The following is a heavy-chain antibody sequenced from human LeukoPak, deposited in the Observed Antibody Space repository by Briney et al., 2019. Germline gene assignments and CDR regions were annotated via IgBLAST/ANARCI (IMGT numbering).Heavy chain of an antibody. D-gene: IGHD6-19*01. Sequence: AGGSLRLSCATSGFTLSSYWMHWVRQAPGKGLEWVSAISGSGGSTYYADSVKGRFTISRDNSKNTLYLQMNSLRAEDTAVYYCAKDREIAVAGYRWVAYFDYWGQGTLVTVSS. V-gene: IGHV3-23*01. CDR1: GFTLSSYW. CDR3: AKDREIAVAGYRWVAYFDY. CDR2: ISGSGGST. J-gene: IGHJ4*02.